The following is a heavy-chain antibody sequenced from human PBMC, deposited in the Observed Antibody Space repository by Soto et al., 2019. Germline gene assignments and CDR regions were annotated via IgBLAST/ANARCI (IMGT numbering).Heavy chain of an antibody. CDR2: ISGSSMTI. CDR3: ARDPDTPLERVFDY. D-gene: IGHD1-1*01. V-gene: IGHV3-48*02. J-gene: IGHJ4*02. Sequence: EVQLVESGGALVQPGGSLRLSCAASGFDFRRFSMNWVRQAPGKGLEWIAYISGSSMTIYYADFVKGRFTISRDNGKNSLYLQMNRLRDEDTAVYFCARDPDTPLERVFDYWGQGTLVTVSS. CDR1: GFDFRRFS.